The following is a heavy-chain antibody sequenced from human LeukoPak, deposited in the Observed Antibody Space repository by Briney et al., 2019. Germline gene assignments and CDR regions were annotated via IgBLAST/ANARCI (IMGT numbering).Heavy chain of an antibody. CDR3: ARGLFYGDNSGPFDI. D-gene: IGHD4-23*01. J-gene: IGHJ3*02. CDR2: SVST. CDR1: GYSISSGYY. V-gene: IGHV4-38-2*02. Sequence: SETLSLTCTVSGYSISSGYYWGWIRQPPGKGLEWIGSVSTYYNPSLKSRVTISVDTPKNQFSLKLTSVTAADTAVYYCARGLFYGDNSGPFDIWGQGTTVTVSS.